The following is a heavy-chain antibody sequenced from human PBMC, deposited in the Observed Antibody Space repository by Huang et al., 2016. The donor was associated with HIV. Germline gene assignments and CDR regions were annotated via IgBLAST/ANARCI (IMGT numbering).Heavy chain of an antibody. D-gene: IGHD6-19*01. CDR3: TTESESSGWTMDHDAFDI. CDR1: GFTFSNAW. CDR2: IKSKTEGGTK. V-gene: IGHV3-15*01. Sequence: EVQLVESGGGLVKPGGSLRLSCAASGFTFSNAWMSWFRQAPGQGREWVGRIKSKTEGGTKDYAAPGKGRFTISRDDSKNTLYLQMNSLKTEDTAVYYCTTESESSGWTMDHDAFDIWGQGTMVTVSS. J-gene: IGHJ3*02.